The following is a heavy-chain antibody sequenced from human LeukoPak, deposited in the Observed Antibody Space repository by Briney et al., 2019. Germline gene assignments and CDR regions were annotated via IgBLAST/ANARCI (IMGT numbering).Heavy chain of an antibody. J-gene: IGHJ4*02. CDR2: IGTAGDT. CDR3: AKGGKTCSSTSCYGFFDY. CDR1: GFTFSSYD. V-gene: IGHV3-13*01. D-gene: IGHD2-2*01. Sequence: GGSLRLSCAASGFTFSSYDMHWVRQATGKGLEWVSAIGTAGDTYYPGSVKGRFTISRENAKNSLYLQMNSLRAEDTAVYYCAKGGKTCSSTSCYGFFDYWGQGTLVTVSS.